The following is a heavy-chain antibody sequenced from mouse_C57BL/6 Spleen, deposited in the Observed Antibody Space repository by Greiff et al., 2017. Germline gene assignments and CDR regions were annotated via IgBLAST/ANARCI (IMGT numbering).Heavy chain of an antibody. CDR1: GYTFTSYW. D-gene: IGHD1-1*01. Sequence: VQLQQPGAELVRPGSSVKLSCKASGYTFTSYWMHWVKQRPIQGLEWIGNIDPSDSETHYNQKFKDKATLTVDKSSSTAYMQLSSLTSEDSAVYYCARKVYGSSYDWYFDVWGTGTTVTVSS. CDR3: ARKVYGSSYDWYFDV. CDR2: IDPSDSET. V-gene: IGHV1-52*01. J-gene: IGHJ1*03.